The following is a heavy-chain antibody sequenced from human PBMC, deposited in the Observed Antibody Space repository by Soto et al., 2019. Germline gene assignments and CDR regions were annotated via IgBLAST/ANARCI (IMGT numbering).Heavy chain of an antibody. V-gene: IGHV4-59*01. Sequence: SETVSLTGTVSGGSIISYYWSWIRQPPGKGLEWIGYIYYSGSTNYNPSLKSRVTISVDTSKNQFSLKLSSVTAADTAVYYCAREAITGTPRGHFDSWGQGTLVTVSS. J-gene: IGHJ4*02. CDR3: AREAITGTPRGHFDS. CDR2: IYYSGST. CDR1: GGSIISYY. D-gene: IGHD1-7*01.